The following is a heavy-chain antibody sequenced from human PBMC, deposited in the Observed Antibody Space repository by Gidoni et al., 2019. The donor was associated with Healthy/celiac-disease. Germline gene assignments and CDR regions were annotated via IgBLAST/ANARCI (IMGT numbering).Heavy chain of an antibody. CDR3: ARDLKYYYDSSGEPGAFDI. V-gene: IGHV4-31*02. CDR1: SS. J-gene: IGHJ3*02. CDR2: IYYSGST. Sequence: QVQLQESGPGLVKPSQTLSISSSTPGTGLEWIGYIYYSGSTYYNPSLKSRVTISVDTSKNQFALKLSSVTAADTAVYYCARDLKYYYDSSGEPGAFDIWGQGTMVTVSS. D-gene: IGHD3-22*01.